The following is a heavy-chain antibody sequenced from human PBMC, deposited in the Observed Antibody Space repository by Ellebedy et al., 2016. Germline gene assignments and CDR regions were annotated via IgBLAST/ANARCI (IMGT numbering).Heavy chain of an antibody. Sequence: SETLSLXXTVSGGSISSYYWSWIRQPPGKGLEWIGYIYYSGSTNYNPSLKSRVTISVDTSKNQFSLKLSSVTAADTAVYYCARHGRIRDFDYWGRGTLVTVSS. J-gene: IGHJ4*02. V-gene: IGHV4-59*08. CDR3: ARHGRIRDFDY. CDR1: GGSISSYY. CDR2: IYYSGST. D-gene: IGHD3-10*01.